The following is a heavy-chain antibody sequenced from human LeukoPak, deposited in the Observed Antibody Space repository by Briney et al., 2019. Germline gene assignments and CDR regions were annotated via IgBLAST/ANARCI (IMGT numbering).Heavy chain of an antibody. CDR2: IKQDGSAQ. CDR1: GFTFSRYW. V-gene: IGHV3-7*03. D-gene: IGHD6-19*01. Sequence: GGSLRLSCAASGFTFSRYWMNWVRQAPGKGLEWVANIKQDGSAQNYVDSVKGRFTISRDNSKNTLYLQMNGLRAEDSAVYYCARGLPAAVAGGLDYWGQGTLVTVSS. CDR3: ARGLPAAVAGGLDY. J-gene: IGHJ4*02.